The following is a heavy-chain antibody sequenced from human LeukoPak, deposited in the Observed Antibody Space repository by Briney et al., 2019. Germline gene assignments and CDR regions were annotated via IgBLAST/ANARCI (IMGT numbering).Heavy chain of an antibody. CDR1: DGSITSSGYY. V-gene: IGHV4-39*07. D-gene: IGHD3-22*01. CDR2: IYYSGVT. Sequence: SETLSLTCTVSDGSITSSGYYWGWIRQPPGKGLEWIGNIYYSGVTYYNPSLKSQVTISVDTSKNQFSLKLGSVTSADTAVYYCARGEGYYYDSSGYPTHNWFDPWGQGTPVTVSS. CDR3: ARGEGYYYDSSGYPTHNWFDP. J-gene: IGHJ5*02.